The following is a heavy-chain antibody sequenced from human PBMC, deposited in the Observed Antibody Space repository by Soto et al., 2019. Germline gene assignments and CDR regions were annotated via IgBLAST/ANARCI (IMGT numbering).Heavy chain of an antibody. CDR2: IKSKTDGGTT. V-gene: IGHV3-15*07. D-gene: IGHD3-10*02. Sequence: KRLEWVGRIKSKTDGGTTDYAAPVKGRFTISRDDSKSTLYLQMNSLKTEDTAVYYCTIVFFQAEDGIRYVRSVSAFLLNRSSDL. CDR3: TIVFFQAEDGIRYVRSVSAFLLNRSSDL. J-gene: IGHJ2*01.